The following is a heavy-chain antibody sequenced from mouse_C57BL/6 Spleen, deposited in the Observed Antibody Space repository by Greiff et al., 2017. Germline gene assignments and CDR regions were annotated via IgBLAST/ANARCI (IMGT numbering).Heavy chain of an antibody. D-gene: IGHD1-1*01. Sequence: SGPVLARPGASVKMSCKTSGYTFTSYWMHWVKQRPGQGLEWIGAIYPGNSDTSYNQKFKGKAKLTAVTSASTAYMELSSLTNEDSAVYYCTRHITTVWYFDVWGTGTTVTVSS. V-gene: IGHV1-5*01. CDR3: TRHITTVWYFDV. CDR2: IYPGNSDT. CDR1: GYTFTSYW. J-gene: IGHJ1*03.